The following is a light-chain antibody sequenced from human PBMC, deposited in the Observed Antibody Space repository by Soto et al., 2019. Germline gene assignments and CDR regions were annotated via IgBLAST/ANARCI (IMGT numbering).Light chain of an antibody. J-gene: IGKJ1*01. V-gene: IGKV1-5*01. CDR3: QQYNYYWT. CDR1: QTISSW. Sequence: IHMTHSPSTLSGPVGDRVTITFRASQTISSWLAWYQQKPGKAPRLLIHDASSLESGVPARFSGSGSGTEFTLSISSLQPDDFATYYCQQYNYYWTCGQGTKGDIK. CDR2: DAS.